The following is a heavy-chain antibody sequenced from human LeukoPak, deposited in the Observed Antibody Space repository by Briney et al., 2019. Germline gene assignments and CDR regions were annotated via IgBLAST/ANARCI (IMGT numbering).Heavy chain of an antibody. V-gene: IGHV3-23*01. CDR3: AKGHDTQVWTTREDYYFDY. CDR1: GFTFSTYA. CDR2: ISGSGGSAGNT. J-gene: IGHJ4*02. D-gene: IGHD5-18*01. Sequence: GGSLRLSCAASGFTFSTYAMNWVRQAPGKGLEWVSTISGSGGSAGNTYYADSVRGRFTISRDDSKNTLYLQVNSLRAEDTAVYHCAKGHDTQVWTTREDYYFDYWGQGTLVTVSS.